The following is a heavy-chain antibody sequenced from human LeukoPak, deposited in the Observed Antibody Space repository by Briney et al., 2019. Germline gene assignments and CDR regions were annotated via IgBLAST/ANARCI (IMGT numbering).Heavy chain of an antibody. V-gene: IGHV3-30*18. CDR1: GFTFSSYG. CDR3: ANSEPPYSSCWYYFDY. CDR2: ISYDGSNK. Sequence: GRSLRLSCAASGFTFSSYGMHWVRQAPGNGLEWVAVISYDGSNKYYADSVKGRFTISRDNSKNTLYLQMNSLRAEDTAVYYCANSEPPYSSCWYYFDYWGQGNLVTVSS. D-gene: IGHD6-19*01. J-gene: IGHJ4*02.